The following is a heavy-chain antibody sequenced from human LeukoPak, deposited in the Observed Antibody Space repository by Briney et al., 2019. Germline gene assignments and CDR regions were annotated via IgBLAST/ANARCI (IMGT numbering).Heavy chain of an antibody. Sequence: PGGSLRLSCAASGFTFSSYAMSWVRQAPGKGLEWVSAISGSGGSTYYADSVKGRFTISRDNSKNTLYLQMNSLRAEDTAVYYCAKGCRFLGYCSGGSPGTDYWGQGTLVTVSS. J-gene: IGHJ4*02. V-gene: IGHV3-23*01. CDR1: GFTFSSYA. CDR2: ISGSGGST. CDR3: AKGCRFLGYCSGGSPGTDY. D-gene: IGHD2-15*01.